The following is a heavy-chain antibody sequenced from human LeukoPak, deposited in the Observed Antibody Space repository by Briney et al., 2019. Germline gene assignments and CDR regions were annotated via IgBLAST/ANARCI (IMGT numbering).Heavy chain of an antibody. V-gene: IGHV3-21*01. CDR1: GFTFSSYS. Sequence: PGGSLRLSCAASGFTFSSYSMNWVRQAPGKGLEWVSSISSSSSYIYYADSVKGRFTISRDNAKNSLYLQMNSLRAEDTAVYYCARTSVAGFWADYWGQGTLVTVSS. D-gene: IGHD6-19*01. CDR2: ISSSSSYI. CDR3: ARTSVAGFWADY. J-gene: IGHJ4*02.